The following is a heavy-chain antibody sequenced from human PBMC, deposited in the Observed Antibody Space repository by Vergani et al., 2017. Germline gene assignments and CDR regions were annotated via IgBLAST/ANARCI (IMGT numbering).Heavy chain of an antibody. J-gene: IGHJ6*02. CDR2: INPSGGST. D-gene: IGHD1-26*01. V-gene: IGHV1-46*01. CDR3: AREGVGASFDYGMDV. Sequence: QVQLVQSGAEVKKPGASVKVSCKASGYTFTSYYMHWVRQAPGQGLEWMGIINPSGGSTSYAQKFQGRVTMTRDTSTSTVYMELSSLRYEDTAVYYCAREGVGASFDYGMDVWGQGTTVTVSS. CDR1: GYTFTSYY.